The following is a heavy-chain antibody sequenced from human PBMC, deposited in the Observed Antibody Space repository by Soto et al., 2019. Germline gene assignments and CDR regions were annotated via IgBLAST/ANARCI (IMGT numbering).Heavy chain of an antibody. D-gene: IGHD2-2*01. CDR1: GFTFSSYA. J-gene: IGHJ5*02. CDR2: ISGSGGST. V-gene: IGHV3-23*01. Sequence: GGSLRLSCAASGFTFSSYAMSWVRQAPGKGLEWVSAISGSGGSTYYADSVKGRFTISRDNSKNTLYLQMNSLRAEDMAVYYGAKDETPGSVVVPAAISWFDPWGQGTLVTVSS. CDR3: AKDETPGSVVVPAAISWFDP.